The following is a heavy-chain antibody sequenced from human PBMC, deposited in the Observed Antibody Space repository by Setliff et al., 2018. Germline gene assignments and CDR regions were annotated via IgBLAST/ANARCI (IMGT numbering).Heavy chain of an antibody. D-gene: IGHD6-6*01. J-gene: IGHJ4*02. CDR1: GFFFRSYE. CDR3: ATYKRSSSFEY. Sequence: GGSLRLSCAASGFFFRSYEMNWVRQAPGKGLEWVATINQDGSGKYYVDSVKGRFTISRDNAKNSLYLQMNSPRAEDTAVYYCATYKRSSSFEYWGQGSLVTVSS. V-gene: IGHV3-7*03. CDR2: INQDGSGK.